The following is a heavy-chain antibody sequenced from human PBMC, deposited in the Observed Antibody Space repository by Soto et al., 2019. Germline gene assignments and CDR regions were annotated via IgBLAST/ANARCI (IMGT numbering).Heavy chain of an antibody. V-gene: IGHV3-30-3*01. CDR1: GFTFTNYA. Sequence: QVQLVESGGGVVQPGRSLRLSCTASGFTFTNYAFHWVRQAPGKGLEWVALISYDGSNKYYADSVKGRFTISRDTSKNTLYLQMNSLRSEDTAVYYCTRVPGWFGRGMFDYWGQVTLVTVSS. CDR2: ISYDGSNK. D-gene: IGHD3-10*01. CDR3: TRVPGWFGRGMFDY. J-gene: IGHJ4*02.